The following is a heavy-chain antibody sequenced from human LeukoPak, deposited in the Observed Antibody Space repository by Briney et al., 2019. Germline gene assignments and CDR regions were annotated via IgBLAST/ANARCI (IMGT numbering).Heavy chain of an antibody. V-gene: IGHV3-23*01. Sequence: PGGSLRLSCAASGFTFSNYAMTWVRQAPGKGLEWVSAISGSGGSTYYADSVKGRFTISRDNSKNTLYLQMNSLRAEDTAVYYCAKDRDYYDSSGYYNLARHFDYWGQGTLVTVSS. CDR3: AKDRDYYDSSGYYNLARHFDY. J-gene: IGHJ4*02. CDR2: ISGSGGST. D-gene: IGHD3-22*01. CDR1: GFTFSNYA.